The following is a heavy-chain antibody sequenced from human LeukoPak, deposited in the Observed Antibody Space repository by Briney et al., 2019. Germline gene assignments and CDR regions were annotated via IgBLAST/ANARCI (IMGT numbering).Heavy chain of an antibody. J-gene: IGHJ4*02. CDR3: ARDNDYDFWSGLPGHGY. CDR2: ISYDGSNK. V-gene: IGHV3-30*03. CDR1: GFTFSSYS. Sequence: GGSLRLSCAASGFTFSSYSMNWVRQAPGKGLEWVAVISYDGSNKYYADSVKGRFTISRDNSKNTLYLQMNSLRAEDTAVYYCARDNDYDFWSGLPGHGYWGQGTLVTVSS. D-gene: IGHD3-3*01.